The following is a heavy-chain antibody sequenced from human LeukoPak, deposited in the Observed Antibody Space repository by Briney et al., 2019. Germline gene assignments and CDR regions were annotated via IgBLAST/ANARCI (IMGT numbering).Heavy chain of an antibody. CDR2: ISGSGGST. J-gene: IGHJ3*02. CDR1: GFTFSSYA. D-gene: IGHD3-22*01. Sequence: GGSQRLSCAASGFTFSSYAMSWVRQAPGKGLEWVSAISGSGGSTYYADSVKGRFTISRDNSKNTLYLQMNSLRAEDTAVYYCARDYEYYYDSSGYYRHDAFDIWGQGTMVTVSS. V-gene: IGHV3-23*01. CDR3: ARDYEYYYDSSGYYRHDAFDI.